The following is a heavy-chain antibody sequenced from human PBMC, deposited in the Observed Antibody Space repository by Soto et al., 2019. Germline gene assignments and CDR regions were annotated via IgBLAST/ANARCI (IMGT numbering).Heavy chain of an antibody. V-gene: IGHV4-34*01. Sequence: ASEPLSLTCTVSGGSISGYYWTWIRQPPGTGLEWIGEINHSGSTNYNPSLKSRVTISVDTSKNQFSLKLTSVTAADTAVYYCARDKITGLFDYWGQGTLVTVSS. CDR1: GGSISGYY. CDR2: INHSGST. CDR3: ARDKITGLFDY. D-gene: IGHD2-8*02. J-gene: IGHJ4*02.